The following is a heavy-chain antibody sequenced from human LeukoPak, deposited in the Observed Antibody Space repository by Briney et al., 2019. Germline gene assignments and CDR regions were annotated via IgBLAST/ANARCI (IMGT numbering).Heavy chain of an antibody. Sequence: PSETLSLTCTVSGGSISSSSYYWGWIRQPPGKGLEWIGEINHSGSTNYNPSLKSRVTISVDTSKNQFSLKLSSVTAADTAVYYCARQRSGIGHSDYWGQGTLVTVSS. V-gene: IGHV4-39*01. CDR1: GGSISSSSYY. D-gene: IGHD1-26*01. CDR3: ARQRSGIGHSDY. J-gene: IGHJ4*02. CDR2: INHSGST.